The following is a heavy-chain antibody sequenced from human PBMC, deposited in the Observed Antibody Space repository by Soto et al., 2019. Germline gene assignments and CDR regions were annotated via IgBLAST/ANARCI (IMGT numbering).Heavy chain of an antibody. Sequence: QLQLQESGPGLVKPSETLSLTCTVSGGSIDRSNYYWDWIRQPPGKGLEWIGTTYYNGNAYYNPSLKSRVTMSVDTSKNQFSLKLISVTAADTAVYYCARHFVAVGIKGWGYWGQGTLVTVSS. V-gene: IGHV4-39*01. D-gene: IGHD3-22*01. CDR3: ARHFVAVGIKGWGY. CDR1: GGSIDRSNYY. CDR2: TYYNGNA. J-gene: IGHJ4*02.